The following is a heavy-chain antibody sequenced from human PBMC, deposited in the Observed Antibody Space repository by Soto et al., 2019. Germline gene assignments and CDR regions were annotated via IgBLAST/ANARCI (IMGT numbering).Heavy chain of an antibody. CDR3: ARVFTPNIAAAGTFDY. V-gene: IGHV4-4*02. CDR1: GGSISGSNW. J-gene: IGHJ4*02. D-gene: IGHD6-13*01. CDR2: IYHSGST. Sequence: SETLSLTCAVSGGSISGSNWWSWVRQPPGKGLEWIGEIYHSGSTNYNPSLKSRVTISVDKSKNQFSLKLSSVTAADTAVYYCARVFTPNIAAAGTFDYWGQGTLVTVSS.